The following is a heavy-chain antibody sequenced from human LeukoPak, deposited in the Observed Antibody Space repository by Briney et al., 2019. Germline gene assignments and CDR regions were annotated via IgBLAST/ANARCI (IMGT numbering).Heavy chain of an antibody. CDR3: AREVAAADFDY. D-gene: IGHD6-13*01. CDR2: IWHDGSHK. V-gene: IGHV3-33*01. Sequence: PGRSLRLSCAASAFPFSSYGMHWVRQAPGKGLEWVAVIWHDGSHKYYADSVKGRFTISRDNSKNTLYLQMNSLRAEDTAVYYCAREVAAADFDYWGQGTLVTVSS. CDR1: AFPFSSYG. J-gene: IGHJ4*02.